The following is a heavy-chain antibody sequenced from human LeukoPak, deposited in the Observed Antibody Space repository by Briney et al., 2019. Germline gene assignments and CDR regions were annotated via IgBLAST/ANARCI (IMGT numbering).Heavy chain of an antibody. V-gene: IGHV3-23*01. D-gene: IGHD1-26*01. CDR3: ARYSGSYYYPPAWDL. CDR1: GFTFSNNA. Sequence: GGSLRLSCATSGFTFSNNAMSWVRQAPGKGLEWVSATSTSGGSAYYADSVKGRFTISRDNSKNTLYLQMDSLRADDTAVYYCARYSGSYYYPPAWDLWGQGTLVTVSS. J-gene: IGHJ4*02. CDR2: TSTSGGSA.